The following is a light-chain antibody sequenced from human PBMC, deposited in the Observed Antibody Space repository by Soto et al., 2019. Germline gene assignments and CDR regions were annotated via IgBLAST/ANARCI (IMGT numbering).Light chain of an antibody. V-gene: IGKV1-5*03. J-gene: IGKJ1*01. Sequence: IHMTHSPSTRSVSVVDRVSSAWGSSQTISSWLAWYQQKPGKAPKLLIYKASTLKSGVPSRFSGSGSGTEFTLTISSLQPDDFATYYCQHYNSYSEAFGQGTKVDIK. CDR3: QHYNSYSEA. CDR2: KAS. CDR1: QTISSW.